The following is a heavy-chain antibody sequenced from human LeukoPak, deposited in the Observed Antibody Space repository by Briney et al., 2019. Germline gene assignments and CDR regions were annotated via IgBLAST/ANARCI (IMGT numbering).Heavy chain of an antibody. CDR3: TRFGTVTPYYFDY. Sequence: GGSLRLSCAASGFTVSSNYMSWIRQAPGKGLEWVSVIYSGGSTYYADSVKGRFTISRDNSKNTLYLQMNNLRVEDTAVYYCTRFGTVTPYYFDYWGQGTLVTVSS. CDR2: IYSGGST. D-gene: IGHD4-17*01. J-gene: IGHJ4*02. V-gene: IGHV3-53*01. CDR1: GFTVSSNY.